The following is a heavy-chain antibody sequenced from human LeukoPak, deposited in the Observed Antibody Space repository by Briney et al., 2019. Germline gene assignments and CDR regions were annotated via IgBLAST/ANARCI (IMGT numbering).Heavy chain of an antibody. Sequence: ASVKVSCKASGYTFTSYAMNWVRQAPGQGLEWMGWINTNTGNPTYAQGFTGRFVFSLDTSVSTAYLQISSLKAEDTAVYYCARDGVYSSGWYADYYYGMDVWGQGATVTVSS. CDR2: INTNTGNP. CDR1: GYTFTSYA. V-gene: IGHV7-4-1*02. J-gene: IGHJ6*02. CDR3: ARDGVYSSGWYADYYYGMDV. D-gene: IGHD6-19*01.